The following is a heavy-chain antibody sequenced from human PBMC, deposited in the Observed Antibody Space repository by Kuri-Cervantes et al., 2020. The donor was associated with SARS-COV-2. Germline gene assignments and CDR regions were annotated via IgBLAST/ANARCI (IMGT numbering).Heavy chain of an antibody. CDR1: HFTFSSYA. Sequence: GESLKISCAASHFTFSSYAFHWVRQVPGQGLEWVAAISYDSNNKYFAYSVRGRFTVSRDNSKNTLYLEMDGLRPEDTAVYYCARDMTFDEYGDYFYYYMDVWGKGTTVTVSS. J-gene: IGHJ6*03. D-gene: IGHD3-16*01. V-gene: IGHV3-30*04. CDR3: ARDMTFDEYGDYFYYYMDV. CDR2: ISYDSNNK.